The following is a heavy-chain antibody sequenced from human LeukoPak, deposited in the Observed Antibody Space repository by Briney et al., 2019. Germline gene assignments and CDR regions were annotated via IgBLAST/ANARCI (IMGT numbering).Heavy chain of an antibody. J-gene: IGHJ4*02. V-gene: IGHV3-15*01. D-gene: IGHD2-8*01. CDR3: STVRYCTTDVCYTPFDY. Sequence: PGGSLRLSCAASGFTFSNAWMTWVRQAPGRGLEWVGRIKRKTDGGTTDYAAPVKGRSTISRDDSKNTLYLQMNSLKTEDTAVYYCSTVRYCTTDVCYTPFDYWGQGTLVTVSS. CDR1: GFTFSNAW. CDR2: IKRKTDGGTT.